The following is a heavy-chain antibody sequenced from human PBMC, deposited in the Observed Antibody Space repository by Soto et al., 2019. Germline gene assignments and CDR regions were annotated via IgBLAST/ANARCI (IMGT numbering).Heavy chain of an antibody. J-gene: IGHJ4*02. D-gene: IGHD4-4*01. Sequence: GSLRLSCAASGFTFSLYGMGWVRQAPGKGLEWVSGITSAGGSTYYADSVKGRFSISRDNSKNTLFLQMNSLRAEDTAVYYCAKDLPHDYTYMCPMSWGQGTLVTVSS. CDR1: GFTFSLYG. CDR3: AKDLPHDYTYMCPMS. V-gene: IGHV3-23*01. CDR2: ITSAGGST.